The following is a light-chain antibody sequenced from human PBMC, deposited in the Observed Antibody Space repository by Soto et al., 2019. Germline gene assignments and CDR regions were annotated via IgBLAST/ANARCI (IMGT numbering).Light chain of an antibody. CDR1: QSVSSSF. J-gene: IGKJ1*01. CDR3: KQYDSLPRT. V-gene: IGKV3-20*01. Sequence: TETRGNEGLAPEESTSRSSTASQSVSSSFLAWYQQKAGQAPRLLIYGASRRATGIPDRFSGSGSGTDTTHVCSRLEPEDSAVYWCKQYDSLPRTFGQGTKVDIK. CDR2: GAS.